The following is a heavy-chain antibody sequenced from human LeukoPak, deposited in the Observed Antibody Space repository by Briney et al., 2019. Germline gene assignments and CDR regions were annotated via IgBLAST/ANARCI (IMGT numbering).Heavy chain of an antibody. V-gene: IGHV3-7*01. CDR3: ARDPPDC. CDR1: GFTFSSHW. J-gene: IGHJ4*02. CDR2: INQGGNDR. Sequence: GGSLRLSCAASGFTFSSHWMSWVRQAPGKGLEWVANINQGGNDRNYVDSVKGRFTISRDNAQNSLYLQMDSLRVEDTAMYYCARDPPDCWGQGTLVTVSS.